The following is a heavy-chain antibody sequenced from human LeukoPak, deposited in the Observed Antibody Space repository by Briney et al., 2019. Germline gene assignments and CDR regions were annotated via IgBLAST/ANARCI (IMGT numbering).Heavy chain of an antibody. D-gene: IGHD4-17*01. V-gene: IGHV1-3*01. Sequence: ASVKVSCKASGYTFTSYAMHWVRQAPGQRLEWMGWINAGNGNTKYSQKFQGRVTIARDTSASTAYMELSSLRSEDTAVYYCARDPDYGDGHFDYWGQGTQVTVSS. CDR1: GYTFTSYA. CDR3: ARDPDYGDGHFDY. J-gene: IGHJ4*02. CDR2: INAGNGNT.